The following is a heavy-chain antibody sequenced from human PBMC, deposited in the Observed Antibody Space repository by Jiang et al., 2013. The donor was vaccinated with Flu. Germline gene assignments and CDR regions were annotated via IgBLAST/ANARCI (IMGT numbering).Heavy chain of an antibody. D-gene: IGHD3-22*01. J-gene: IGHJ3*01. CDR1: GFSLSTSGMC. CDR2: IDWDDHK. V-gene: IGHV2-70*12. Sequence: PTQTLTLTCTFSGFSLSTSGMCVTWIRQPPGKALEWLARIDWDDHKYYSTSLKTRLTITKDTSKNQVVLTMTNMDPVDTATYYCAHAEYYYDSSGLSFVAWGQGTMVTVSS. CDR3: AHAEYYYDSSGLSFVA.